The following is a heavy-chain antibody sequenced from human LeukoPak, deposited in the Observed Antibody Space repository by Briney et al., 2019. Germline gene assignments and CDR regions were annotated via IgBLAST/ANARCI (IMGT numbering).Heavy chain of an antibody. CDR3: ARGHYYDSVDY. V-gene: IGHV4-59*01. CDR2: IYYSGST. Sequence: SETLSLTCTVSAGSINNYYWSWIRQPPGKGLEWIGYIYYSGSTNYNPSLKSRVTISVDTSKNQFSLKLSSVTAADTAVYYCARGHYYDSVDYWGQGTLVTVSS. CDR1: AGSINNYY. J-gene: IGHJ4*02. D-gene: IGHD3-22*01.